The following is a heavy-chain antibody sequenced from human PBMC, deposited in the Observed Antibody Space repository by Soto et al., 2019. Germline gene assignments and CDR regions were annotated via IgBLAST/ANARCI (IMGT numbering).Heavy chain of an antibody. Sequence: SETLSLTCTVSGGSISSGGYYWSWIRQHPGKGLEWIGYIYYSGSTYYNPSLKSRVTISVDTSKNQFSLKLSSVTAADTAVYYCARDCVGGSCYSGAFDIWGQGTMVTV. CDR2: IYYSGST. CDR1: GGSISSGGYY. CDR3: ARDCVGGSCYSGAFDI. D-gene: IGHD2-15*01. V-gene: IGHV4-31*03. J-gene: IGHJ3*02.